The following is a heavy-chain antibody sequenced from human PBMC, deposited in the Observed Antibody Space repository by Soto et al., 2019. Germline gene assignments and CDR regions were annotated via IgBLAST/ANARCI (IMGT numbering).Heavy chain of an antibody. D-gene: IGHD3-10*01. J-gene: IGHJ5*02. V-gene: IGHV3-23*01. CDR2: ISGSGGST. CDR3: AKGQNYGSGLGYNWFDP. CDR1: GFTFSSYA. Sequence: EVQLLESGGGLVQPGGSLRLSCAASGFTFSSYAMSWVRQAPGKGLEWVSAISGSGGSTYYADSVKGRFTISRDNSKNTLYLQMNSLRAEDTAVYYCAKGQNYGSGLGYNWFDPWAREPWSPSPQ.